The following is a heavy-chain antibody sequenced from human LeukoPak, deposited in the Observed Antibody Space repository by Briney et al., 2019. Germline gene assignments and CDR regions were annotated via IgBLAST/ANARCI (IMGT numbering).Heavy chain of an antibody. Sequence: GGSLRLSCTASGFTFGDYAMSWVRQAPGKGLEWVGFIRSKAYGGTTEYAAPVKGRFTISRDDSKSIAYLQMNSLKTEDTAVYYCTRDRYDYVWGSYPLDYWGQGTLVTVSS. D-gene: IGHD3-16*02. CDR3: TRDRYDYVWGSYPLDY. CDR2: IRSKAYGGTT. CDR1: GFTFGDYA. J-gene: IGHJ4*02. V-gene: IGHV3-49*04.